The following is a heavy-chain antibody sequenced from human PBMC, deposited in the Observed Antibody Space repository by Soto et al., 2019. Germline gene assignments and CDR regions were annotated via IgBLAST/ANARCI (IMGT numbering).Heavy chain of an antibody. V-gene: IGHV4-61*05. Sequence: PSETLSLTCTVSGGSISSSSYYWGWIRQPPGKGLEWIGYIYYSGSTNYNPSLKSRVTISVDTSKNQFSLKLSSVTAADTAVYYCARSYDFWSGYFRYWGQGTLVTVSS. CDR1: GGSISSSSYY. J-gene: IGHJ4*02. D-gene: IGHD3-3*01. CDR2: IYYSGST. CDR3: ARSYDFWSGYFRY.